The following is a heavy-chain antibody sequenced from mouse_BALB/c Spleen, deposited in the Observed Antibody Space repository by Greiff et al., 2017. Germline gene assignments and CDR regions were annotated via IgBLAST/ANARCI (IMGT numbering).Heavy chain of an antibody. CDR1: GYTFTSYW. CDR2: IDPSDSYT. J-gene: IGHJ4*01. D-gene: IGHD1-2*01. V-gene: IGHV1S127*01. Sequence: VQLQQPGAELVKPGASVKMSCKASGYTFTSYWMHWVKQRPGQGLEWIGVIDPSDSYTSYNQKFKGKATLTVDTSSSTAYMQLSSLTSEDSAVYYCTRRRSTATDAMDYWGQGTSVTVSS. CDR3: TRRRSTATDAMDY.